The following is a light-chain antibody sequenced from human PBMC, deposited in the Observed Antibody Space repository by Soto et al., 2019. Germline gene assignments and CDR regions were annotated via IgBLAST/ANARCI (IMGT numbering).Light chain of an antibody. J-gene: IGKJ5*01. CDR3: QQRKHWPPIT. V-gene: IGKV3-11*01. CDR1: QTIDKF. Sequence: EVELTHSPATFSLSPGETATLSFRSSQTIDKFLAWYQQRPGQPPRLLIFDSSNRATGVPVRFSGSGSGTVFTLTIGSLEPEDSAVYYCQQRKHWPPITFGQGTRLEIK. CDR2: DSS.